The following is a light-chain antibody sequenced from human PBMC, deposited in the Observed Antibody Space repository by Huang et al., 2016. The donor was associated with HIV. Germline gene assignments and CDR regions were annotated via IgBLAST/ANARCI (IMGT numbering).Light chain of an antibody. V-gene: IGKV3-20*01. CDR1: QSVSSSY. Sequence: EIVLTQSPGTVSLSPGERATLSCRASQSVSSSYLAWYQHKPGQAPRLLSYGASSRPTGIPDRFSGSGSGTDFTLTISSLESEDFAVYYCQQYGSSPGTFGQGTRLEIK. CDR3: QQYGSSPGT. J-gene: IGKJ5*01. CDR2: GAS.